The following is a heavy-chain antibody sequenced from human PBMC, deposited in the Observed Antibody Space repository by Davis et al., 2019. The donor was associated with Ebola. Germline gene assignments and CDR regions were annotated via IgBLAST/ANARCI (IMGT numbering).Heavy chain of an antibody. J-gene: IGHJ4*02. Sequence: ASVKISCKASSYTFTSYYIHCLRQAPRQGLEWMGVINPSGGSTNYAQKFQGRVTTTRETSTSTVYMELISLRSEDTAVYYCSRVEFHSSGYYFDYWGQGTLVTV. CDR3: SRVEFHSSGYYFDY. CDR2: INPSGGST. V-gene: IGHV1-46*01. D-gene: IGHD3-22*01. CDR1: SYTFTSYY.